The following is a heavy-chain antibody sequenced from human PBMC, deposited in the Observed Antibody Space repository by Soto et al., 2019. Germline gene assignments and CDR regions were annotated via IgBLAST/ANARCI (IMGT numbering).Heavy chain of an antibody. CDR2: ISAYNGNT. V-gene: IGHV1-18*01. D-gene: IGHD3-22*01. CDR1: GYTFTSYG. CDR3: ARGRITMIVVGPVNQPETEGMDV. J-gene: IGHJ6*02. Sequence: QVQLVQSGAEVKKPGASVKVSCKASGYTFTSYGISWVRQAPGQGLEWMGWISAYNGNTNYAQKLQGRVTMTTDTSTSTADMELRSLRSDDTAVYYCARGRITMIVVGPVNQPETEGMDVWGQGTTVTVSS.